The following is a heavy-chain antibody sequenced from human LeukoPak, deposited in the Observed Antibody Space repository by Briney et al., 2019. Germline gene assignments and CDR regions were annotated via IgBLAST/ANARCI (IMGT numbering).Heavy chain of an antibody. CDR1: GYTLTSYY. CDR2: INPSGGST. CDR3: ARDRPTYYYGSGSYYENPFDP. J-gene: IGHJ5*02. V-gene: IGHV1-46*01. D-gene: IGHD3-10*01. Sequence: ASVKVSCKASGYTLTSYYMHWVRQAPGQGLEWMGIINPSGGSTSYAQKFQGRVTMTRDTSTSTVYMELSSLRSEDTAVYYCARDRPTYYYGSGSYYENPFDPWGQGTLVTVSS.